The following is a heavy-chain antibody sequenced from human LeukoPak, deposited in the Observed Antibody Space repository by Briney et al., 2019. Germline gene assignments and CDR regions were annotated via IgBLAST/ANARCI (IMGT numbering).Heavy chain of an antibody. CDR3: ARLCFISSWYGGFDY. D-gene: IGHD6-13*01. Sequence: ASVKVSCKASGYTFTSYDINWVRQATGQGREWMGWMNPNSGNTGYAQKFQGRVTMTRNTSISTAYMELSSLRPEDTAVYYCARLCFISSWYGGFDYWGRGTLVTVSS. CDR2: MNPNSGNT. V-gene: IGHV1-8*01. J-gene: IGHJ4*02. CDR1: GYTFTSYD.